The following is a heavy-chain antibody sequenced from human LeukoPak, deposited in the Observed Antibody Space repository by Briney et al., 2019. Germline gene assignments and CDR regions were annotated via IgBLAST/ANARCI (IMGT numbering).Heavy chain of an antibody. CDR2: IRGNCGTA. CDR3: AKHYCSDASCSVFSFDS. Sequence: GGSLRLSCAASGFTFNNYATNWVRQAPGKGLEWVSSIRGNCGTAYYVDSVKGRFTISRENSKNTLYLQMNSLRAEDTAVYYCAKHYCSDASCSVFSFDSWGQGTLVTVSS. CDR1: GFTFNNYA. V-gene: IGHV3-23*01. J-gene: IGHJ4*02. D-gene: IGHD2-2*01.